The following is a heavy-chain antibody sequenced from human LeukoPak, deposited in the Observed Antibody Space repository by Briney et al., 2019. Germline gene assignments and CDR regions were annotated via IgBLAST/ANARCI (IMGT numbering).Heavy chain of an antibody. V-gene: IGHV1-2*04. D-gene: IGHD3-10*01. Sequence: ASVKVSCKASGYTFTSYDISWVRQAPGQGLEWMGWINPNSGGTNYAQKFQGWVTMTRDTSISTAYMELSRLRSDDTAVYYCARDRLPTHYYGSGSYCDYWGQGTLVTVSS. J-gene: IGHJ4*02. CDR3: ARDRLPTHYYGSGSYCDY. CDR1: GYTFTSYD. CDR2: INPNSGGT.